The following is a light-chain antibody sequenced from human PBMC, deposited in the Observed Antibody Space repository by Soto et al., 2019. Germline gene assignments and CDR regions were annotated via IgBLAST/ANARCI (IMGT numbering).Light chain of an antibody. Sequence: QSALTQPASVSGSPGQSITISCTGTSSDVGGSNHVSWYQQHPDKAPRLMIYDVTNRPSGVSSRFSGSKSGNTASLTISGLQAEDEADYYCSSYTTLRTVKFGGGTQLTVL. V-gene: IGLV2-14*03. J-gene: IGLJ2*01. CDR1: SSDVGGSNH. CDR3: SSYTTLRTVK. CDR2: DVT.